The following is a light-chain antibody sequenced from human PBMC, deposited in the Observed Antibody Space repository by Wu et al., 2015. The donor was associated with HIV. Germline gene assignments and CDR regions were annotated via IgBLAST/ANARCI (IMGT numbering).Light chain of an antibody. Sequence: EVVLTQSPVTLSLSPGERATLSCRASQSVSSSYLAWYQQKPGQAPRLLVYATSNRATGIPDRISGSGSGTLFTLTISRLEPEDSAVYFCQQYVSSPTFGQGTRLEIK. CDR1: QSVSSSY. J-gene: IGKJ5*01. CDR3: QQYVSSPT. V-gene: IGKV3-20*01. CDR2: ATS.